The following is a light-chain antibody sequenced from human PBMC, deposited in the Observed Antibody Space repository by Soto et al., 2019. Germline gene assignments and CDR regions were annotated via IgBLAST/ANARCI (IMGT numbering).Light chain of an antibody. Sequence: AIQMTQSPSSLSASVGDRVTITCRASQGIRNDLGWYQQKPGKAPKLLIYAASSLQSGVPSRFSGSVSCTDFTLPLSTLQPQDFTTYYSLQDYNYPWTFGQGPKVEIK. J-gene: IGKJ1*01. CDR3: LQDYNYPWT. V-gene: IGKV1-6*01. CDR1: QGIRND. CDR2: AAS.